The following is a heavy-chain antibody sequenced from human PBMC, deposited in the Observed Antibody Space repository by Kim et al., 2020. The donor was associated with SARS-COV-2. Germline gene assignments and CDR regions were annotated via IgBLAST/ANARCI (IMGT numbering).Heavy chain of an antibody. CDR2: INEDGGEK. Sequence: GGSLRLSCAASDFTFHNYWMTWVRQAPGKGLELVANINEDGGEKHYVDSVKGRFTISRDNGKNSLSLEMKSLSAEDPAVYYCARVSLFWSGYYRFQGMDVWGRGTAVTVSS. CDR3: ARVSLFWSGYYRFQGMDV. D-gene: IGHD3-3*01. V-gene: IGHV3-7*03. CDR1: DFTFHNYW. J-gene: IGHJ6*02.